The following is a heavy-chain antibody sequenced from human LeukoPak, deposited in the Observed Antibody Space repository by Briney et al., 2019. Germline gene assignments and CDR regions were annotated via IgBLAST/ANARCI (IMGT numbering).Heavy chain of an antibody. Sequence: GGSLRLSCAASGFTFSSYAMHWVRQAPGKGLEWVAVISYDGSNKYYADSVKGRFTISRDNSKNTLCLQMNSLRAEDTAVYYCAREGCSGGSCYQLYYIDYWGQGTLVTVSS. CDR3: AREGCSGGSCYQLYYIDY. V-gene: IGHV3-30*04. J-gene: IGHJ4*02. CDR2: ISYDGSNK. D-gene: IGHD2-15*01. CDR1: GFTFSSYA.